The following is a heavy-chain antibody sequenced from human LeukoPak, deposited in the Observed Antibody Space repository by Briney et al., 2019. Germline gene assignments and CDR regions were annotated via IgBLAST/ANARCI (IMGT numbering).Heavy chain of an antibody. D-gene: IGHD2-15*01. J-gene: IGHJ6*03. CDR3: ARTSEGYCSGGSCWDFYYYMDV. Sequence: ASVKVSCKASGYTFTGYYMHWVRQAPGQGLEWMGWINPNSGGTNYAQKFQGRVTMTRDTSISTAYMELSRLRSDDTAVYYCARTSEGYCSGGSCWDFYYYMDVWGKGTTVTVSS. CDR2: INPNSGGT. CDR1: GYTFTGYY. V-gene: IGHV1-2*02.